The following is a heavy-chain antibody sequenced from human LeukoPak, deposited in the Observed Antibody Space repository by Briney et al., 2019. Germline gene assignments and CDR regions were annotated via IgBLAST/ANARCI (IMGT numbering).Heavy chain of an antibody. D-gene: IGHD3-16*01. J-gene: IGHJ6*02. V-gene: IGHV4-34*01. Sequence: SETLSLTCAVYGGSFSGYYWSWIRQPPGKGLEWIGEINHSGSTNYNPSLKSRVTISVDTSKNQFSLKLSSVTAADTAVYYCARAPTVGETRTKHYYYYYGMDVWGQGTTVTVSS. CDR2: INHSGST. CDR1: GGSFSGYY. CDR3: ARAPTVGETRTKHYYYYYGMDV.